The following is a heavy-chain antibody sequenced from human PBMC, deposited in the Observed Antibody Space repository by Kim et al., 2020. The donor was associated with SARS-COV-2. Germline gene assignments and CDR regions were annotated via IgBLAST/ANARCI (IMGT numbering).Heavy chain of an antibody. V-gene: IGHV3-49*04. CDR3: CRVVIRGGRPYYFDD. CDR1: GFNSDNYP. CDR2: IRSKNYGGTT. D-gene: IGHD2-21*01. J-gene: IGHJ4*01. Sequence: GGSLRLSCTGSGFNSDNYPFSWVRQAPGKGLEWVGFIRSKNYGGTTDYAASVKGRFTISRDDSKGIAYLQMNSLKTADTAVYFCCRVVIRGGRPYYFDD.